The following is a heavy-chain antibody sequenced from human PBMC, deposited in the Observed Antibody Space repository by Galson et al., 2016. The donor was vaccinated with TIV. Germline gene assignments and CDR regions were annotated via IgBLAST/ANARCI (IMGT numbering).Heavy chain of an antibody. CDR2: ITGSSAIP. CDR3: AKDPLGGWFQNPFDY. J-gene: IGHJ4*02. Sequence: SLRLSCAAPGFPFSIYAMAWVRQAPGKGLEWVSGITGSSAIPYYTASVKGRFTISRDNSKNVLYLQMNSLRVDDTAVYFCAKDPLGGWFQNPFDYWGQGTLVTVTS. CDR1: GFPFSIYA. D-gene: IGHD6-19*01. V-gene: IGHV3-23*01.